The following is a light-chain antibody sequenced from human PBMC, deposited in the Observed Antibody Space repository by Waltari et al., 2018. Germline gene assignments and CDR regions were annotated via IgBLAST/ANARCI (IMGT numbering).Light chain of an antibody. Sequence: IVLTQSPGTLSLSPGERATFSCRASQSVSRSLAWYQQKPGQAPKLLIYGASTRATGIPDRFTGSGSGTDFSLTISSLEPEDFAVYYCQHRSDWPLTFGGGTKVEIK. CDR2: GAS. CDR1: QSVSRS. V-gene: IGKV3-11*01. J-gene: IGKJ4*01. CDR3: QHRSDWPLT.